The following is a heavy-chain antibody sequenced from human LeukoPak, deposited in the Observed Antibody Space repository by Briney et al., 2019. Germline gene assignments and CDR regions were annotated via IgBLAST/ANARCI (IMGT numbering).Heavy chain of an antibody. CDR1: GFTFSSYG. Sequence: GGSLRLSCAASGFTFSSYGMHWVRQAPGKGLEWVAFIRFDGSNKYYADSVKGRFTISRDNSKNTLYLQMNSLRPEDTAVYYCATYGSGSYTNYYYMDVWGKGTTVTISS. D-gene: IGHD3-10*01. J-gene: IGHJ6*03. V-gene: IGHV3-30*02. CDR2: IRFDGSNK. CDR3: ATYGSGSYTNYYYMDV.